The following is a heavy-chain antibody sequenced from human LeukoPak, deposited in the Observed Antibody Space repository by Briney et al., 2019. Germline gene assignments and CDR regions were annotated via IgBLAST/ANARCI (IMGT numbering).Heavy chain of an antibody. Sequence: GASVKVSCKASGYLFAAYFIHWVRQAPGQGLEWMGRINPNGGDTNYAQKFQGRVTMTGDTSISTAYMELSSLRSDVTAMYYCARVGFTSSWSNFDYWGQGTLVTVSS. CDR3: ARVGFTSSWSNFDY. V-gene: IGHV1-2*06. J-gene: IGHJ4*02. D-gene: IGHD6-13*01. CDR1: GYLFAAYF. CDR2: INPNGGDT.